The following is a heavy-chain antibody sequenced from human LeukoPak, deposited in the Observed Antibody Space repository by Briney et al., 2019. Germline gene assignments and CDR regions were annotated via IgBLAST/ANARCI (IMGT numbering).Heavy chain of an antibody. CDR2: LTGDGST. CDR3: SKGRASGLVDWFDP. Sequence: PGGSLRLSCAASGLTISNYAMMWVRQAPGKGLEWVPTLTGDGSTFYAASVRGRFTFFRDDSKSTLFLQMNSLAAEDTAVYYCSKGRASGLVDWFDPWGQGTLVTVSS. CDR1: GLTISNYA. D-gene: IGHD6-13*01. J-gene: IGHJ5*02. V-gene: IGHV3-23*01.